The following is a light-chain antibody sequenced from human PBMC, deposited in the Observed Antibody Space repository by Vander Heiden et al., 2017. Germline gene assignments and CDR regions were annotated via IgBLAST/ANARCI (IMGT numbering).Light chain of an antibody. V-gene: IGKV1-39*01. J-gene: IGKJ3*01. Sequence: DIQMTQSPSSLSASVGDIVTITCRASQRISTNLNWYQQKAGKAPKLLISAASTLQSGVPSRFSGSNSGTEFTLTISDLQPDDCATFYCQQSYTRPRTFGPGTKVEIK. CDR2: AAS. CDR1: QRISTN. CDR3: QQSYTRPRT.